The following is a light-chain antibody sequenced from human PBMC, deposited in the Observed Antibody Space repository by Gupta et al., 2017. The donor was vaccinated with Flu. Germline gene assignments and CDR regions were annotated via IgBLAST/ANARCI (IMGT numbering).Light chain of an antibody. V-gene: IGKV3-11*01. CDR3: QQRTSWPPFS. Sequence: VLTQSPHTLCLSPGERATLTCSASETVGSHLSWYQLKTGQAPRLLILDSFFRAAGVPVRFSGSGSGKNLTITINSVVPEDFAVYYCQQRTSWPPFSFGQGTKVEI. CDR1: ETVGSH. J-gene: IGKJ2*03. CDR2: DSF.